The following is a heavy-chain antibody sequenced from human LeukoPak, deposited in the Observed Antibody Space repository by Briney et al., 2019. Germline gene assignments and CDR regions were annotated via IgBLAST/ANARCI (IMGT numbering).Heavy chain of an antibody. CDR1: GYTFTSYY. CDR3: AREGAVAGTVGY. Sequence: ASVKASCKASGYTFTSYYMHWVRQAPGQGLEWMGIINPSGGSTSYAQKFQGRVTMTRDTSTSTVYMELSSLRSEDTAVYYCAREGAVAGTVGYWGQGTLVTVSS. V-gene: IGHV1-46*01. CDR2: INPSGGST. J-gene: IGHJ4*02. D-gene: IGHD6-19*01.